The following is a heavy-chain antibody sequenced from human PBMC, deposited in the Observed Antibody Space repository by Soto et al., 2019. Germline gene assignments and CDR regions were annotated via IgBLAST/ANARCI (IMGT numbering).Heavy chain of an antibody. J-gene: IGHJ6*02. V-gene: IGHV4-59*05. CDR1: GGSISSYY. CDR2: IYYSGST. D-gene: IGHD3-10*01. CDR3: ARRRGYGSGTNYYYYNGMDV. Sequence: SETLSLTCTVSGGSISSYYWSWIRQPPGKGLEWIGSIYYSGSTSYNPSLKSRVTISVDTSKNQFSLKLSSVTAADTAVYYCARRRGYGSGTNYYYYNGMDVWGQGTTGTVSS.